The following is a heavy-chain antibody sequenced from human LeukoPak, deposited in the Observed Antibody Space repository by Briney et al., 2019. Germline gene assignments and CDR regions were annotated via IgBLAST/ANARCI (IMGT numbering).Heavy chain of an antibody. CDR1: GFTFSSYS. CDR2: ISSSSSYI. J-gene: IGHJ1*01. CDR3: ARDRFIRSSGWFRLEYFQH. V-gene: IGHV3-21*01. D-gene: IGHD6-19*01. Sequence: GGSLRLSCAASGFTFSSYSMNWVRQAPGKGLEWVSSISSSSSYIYYADSVKGRFTISRDNAKNSLYLQMSSLRAEDTAVYHCARDRFIRSSGWFRLEYFQHWGQGTPVTVSS.